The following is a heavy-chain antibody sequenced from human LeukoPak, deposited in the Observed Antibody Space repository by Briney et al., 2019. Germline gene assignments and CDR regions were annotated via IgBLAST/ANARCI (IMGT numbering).Heavy chain of an antibody. V-gene: IGHV3-21*01. J-gene: IGHJ4*02. Sequence: MPGGSLRLSCAASGFTFSSYSMNWVRQAPGKGLEWVSSISSSSSYIYYADSVKGRFTISRDNAKNSLYLQMNSLRAEDTAVYYCARGGYDYDYYFDYWGQGTLVTVSS. CDR2: ISSSSSYI. CDR1: GFTFSSYS. CDR3: ARGGYDYDYYFDY. D-gene: IGHD5-12*01.